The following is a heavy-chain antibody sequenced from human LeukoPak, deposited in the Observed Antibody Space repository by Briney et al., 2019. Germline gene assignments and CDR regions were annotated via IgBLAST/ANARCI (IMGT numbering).Heavy chain of an antibody. J-gene: IGHJ6*02. CDR3: ASGLARTYGSGSYYYYYGMDV. CDR1: GYSVSSCD. D-gene: IGHD3-10*01. CDR2: MNPNSGNT. Sequence: ASVTVSCTASGYSVSSCDINWVRPGPGPGLEWMGRMNPNSGNTGYAQKFQGRVTMTRNTSISTAYMELSSLRSEDTAVYHCASGLARTYGSGSYYYYYGMDVWGQGTTVTVSS. V-gene: IGHV1-8*01.